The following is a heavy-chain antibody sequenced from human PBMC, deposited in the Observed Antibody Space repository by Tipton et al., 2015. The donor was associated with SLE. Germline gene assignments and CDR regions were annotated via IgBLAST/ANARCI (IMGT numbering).Heavy chain of an antibody. CDR3: ARAVTTRTWDSDYLDY. D-gene: IGHD4-17*01. CDR2: IYYSGST. V-gene: IGHV4-39*07. CDR1: GGSISSSNYY. Sequence: TLSLTCTVSGGSISSSNYYWGWIRQPPGKGLEWIGSIYYSGSTYYNPSLKSRVTISVDTSKNQFSLKLRSVTAADTAVYYCARAVTTRTWDSDYLDYWGQGTLVTVSS. J-gene: IGHJ4*02.